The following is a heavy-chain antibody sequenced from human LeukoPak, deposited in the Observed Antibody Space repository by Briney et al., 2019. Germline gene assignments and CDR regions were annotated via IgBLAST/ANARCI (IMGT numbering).Heavy chain of an antibody. Sequence: GGSLRLSCAASGFTFSSYAMSWVRQAPGKGLEWVSAISGSGGSTYYADSVKGRFTISRDNSKKTLYLQMNRLRAEDTAVYYCAKCGELYPDYWGQGTLVTVSS. V-gene: IGHV3-23*01. D-gene: IGHD1-7*01. CDR1: GFTFSSYA. CDR2: ISGSGGST. J-gene: IGHJ4*02. CDR3: AKCGELYPDY.